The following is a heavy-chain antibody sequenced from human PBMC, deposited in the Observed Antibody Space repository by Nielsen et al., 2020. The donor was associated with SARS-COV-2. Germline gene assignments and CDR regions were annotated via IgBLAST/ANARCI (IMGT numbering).Heavy chain of an antibody. D-gene: IGHD1-14*01. CDR3: ASPETAY. J-gene: IGHJ4*02. Sequence: GGSLRLSCAASGFTFSSYGMYWVRQAPGKGLEWVAVISYDGSNKYYADSVKGRFTISRDNSKNTLYLQMNSLRAEDTAIYYCASPETAYWGQGTLVTVSS. V-gene: IGHV3-30*03. CDR1: GFTFSSYG. CDR2: ISYDGSNK.